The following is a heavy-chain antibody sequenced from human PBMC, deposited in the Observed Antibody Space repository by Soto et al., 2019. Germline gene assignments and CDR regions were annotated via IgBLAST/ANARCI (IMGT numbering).Heavy chain of an antibody. CDR2: INSDGTYT. Sequence: VGSLRLSCEGSGFSFKIYWMHWVRQAPGEGLVWVSRINSDGTYTDYADSVKGRFAVSRDNAKNKVYLQMKSLRAEDTAVYYCATPYSTSGRGAMDVWGQGTTVTVSS. J-gene: IGHJ6*02. CDR1: GFSFKIYW. CDR3: ATPYSTSGRGAMDV. D-gene: IGHD6-6*01. V-gene: IGHV3-74*01.